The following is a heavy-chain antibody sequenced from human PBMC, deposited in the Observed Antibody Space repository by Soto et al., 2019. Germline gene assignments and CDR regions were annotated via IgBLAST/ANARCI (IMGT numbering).Heavy chain of an antibody. Sequence: PSETLSLTCAFYGGSFSGYYWSWIRQPPGKGLEWIGEINHSGSTNYNPSLKSRVTISVDTSKNQFSLKLSSVTAADTAVYYCARKGRRFSGSSPYNWFDPWGQGTLVTVSS. J-gene: IGHJ5*02. D-gene: IGHD1-26*01. CDR1: GGSFSGYY. CDR2: INHSGST. CDR3: ARKGRRFSGSSPYNWFDP. V-gene: IGHV4-34*01.